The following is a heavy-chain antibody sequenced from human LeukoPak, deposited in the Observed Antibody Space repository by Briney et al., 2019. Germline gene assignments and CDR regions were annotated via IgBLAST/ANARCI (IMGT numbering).Heavy chain of an antibody. CDR2: IIPILGVA. D-gene: IGHD3-10*01. CDR1: GGTFSSYT. V-gene: IGHV1-69*04. CDR3: ARDYQEYYYGSGSPAFDP. J-gene: IGHJ5*02. Sequence: SVKVSCKASGGTFSSYTISWVRQAPGQGLEWMGRIIPILGVANYAQKFQGRVTITADKSTSTACMELSSLRSEDTAVYYCARDYQEYYYGSGSPAFDPWGQGTLVTVSS.